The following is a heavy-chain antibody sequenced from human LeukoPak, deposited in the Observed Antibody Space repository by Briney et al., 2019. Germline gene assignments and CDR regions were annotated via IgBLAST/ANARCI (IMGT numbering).Heavy chain of an antibody. V-gene: IGHV4-59*12. CDR1: GGSISRYY. CDR2: IYYTGRA. J-gene: IGHJ4*02. CDR3: ASPDCSSTSCYPTGFDY. D-gene: IGHD2-2*01. Sequence: PSETLSLTCTVSGGSISRYYWSWIRQPPGTGLEWIGYIYYTGRADYNPSPKSRVSMSVDTSKNQFSLRVNSMTAADTAVYYCASPDCSSTSCYPTGFDYWGQGTLVTVSS.